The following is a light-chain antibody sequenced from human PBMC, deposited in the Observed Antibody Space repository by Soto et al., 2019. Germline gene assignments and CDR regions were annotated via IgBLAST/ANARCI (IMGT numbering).Light chain of an antibody. CDR2: DIT. Sequence: QSVLTQAASVSGSPGQSNTLSCTGTTSDVGGYHFVSWYQQHPGKAPKLIIYDITNRPSGVSECFSVSKSGNTASLTISGLQPEDEADYYCDSYITTSTYVFGTRTKVTVL. CDR3: DSYITTSTYV. CDR1: TSDVGGYHF. V-gene: IGLV2-14*01. J-gene: IGLJ1*01.